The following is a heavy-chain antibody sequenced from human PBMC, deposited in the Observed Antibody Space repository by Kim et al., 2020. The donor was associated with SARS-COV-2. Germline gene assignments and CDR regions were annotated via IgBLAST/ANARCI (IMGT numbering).Heavy chain of an antibody. Sequence: GGSLRLSCAASGFTFSSYGMHWVRQAPGKGLEWVAVIWYDGSNKYYADSVKGRFTISRDNSKNTLYLQMNSLRAEDTAVYYCAKGQWIGYCSSTSCWGFHDAFDIWGQGTMVTVSS. D-gene: IGHD2-2*01. CDR2: IWYDGSNK. J-gene: IGHJ3*02. CDR3: AKGQWIGYCSSTSCWGFHDAFDI. CDR1: GFTFSSYG. V-gene: IGHV3-33*06.